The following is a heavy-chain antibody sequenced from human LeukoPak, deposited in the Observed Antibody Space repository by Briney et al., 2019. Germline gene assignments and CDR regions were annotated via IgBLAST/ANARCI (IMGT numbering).Heavy chain of an antibody. V-gene: IGHV1-69*05. CDR3: AREGSRGHDAFDI. D-gene: IGHD3-10*01. Sequence: SVKVSCKASGGTFSSYAISWVRQAPGQGLEWMGGIIPIFGTANYAQKFQGRVTITTDESTSTAYMELSSLRSEDTAVYYCAREGSRGHDAFDIWGQGTMVTVSS. CDR1: GGTFSSYA. CDR2: IIPIFGTA. J-gene: IGHJ3*02.